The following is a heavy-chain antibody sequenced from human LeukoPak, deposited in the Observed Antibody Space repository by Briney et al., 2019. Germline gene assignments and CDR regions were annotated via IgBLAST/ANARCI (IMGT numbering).Heavy chain of an antibody. D-gene: IGHD2-15*01. CDR3: ARSGYCSGGRCYSNYYYGMDV. CDR2: IYSGGST. CDR1: GFTVSANY. J-gene: IGHJ6*02. Sequence: PGGSLRPSCAASGFTVSANYLTWVRQAPGKGLEWVSVIYSGGSTYYADSVKGRFTISRHNSENTLYLQMNSLRVEDTAVYYCARSGYCSGGRCYSNYYYGMDVWGQGTTVTVSS. V-gene: IGHV3-53*04.